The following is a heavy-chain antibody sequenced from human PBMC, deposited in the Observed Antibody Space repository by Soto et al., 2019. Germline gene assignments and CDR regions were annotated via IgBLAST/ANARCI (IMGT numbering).Heavy chain of an antibody. J-gene: IGHJ4*02. Sequence: QVQLQESGPGLVKPSQTLSLTCTVSGGSMNSGGYCWNWIRQHPGEGLEWIGCISHGGTTSYNPSLKSRLTISVDTSKNQFSLMLNSVTAADTAVYYCSRGILVWGQGTLITVSS. CDR1: GGSMNSGGYC. D-gene: IGHD2-15*01. CDR3: SRGILV. CDR2: ISHGGTT. V-gene: IGHV4-31*03.